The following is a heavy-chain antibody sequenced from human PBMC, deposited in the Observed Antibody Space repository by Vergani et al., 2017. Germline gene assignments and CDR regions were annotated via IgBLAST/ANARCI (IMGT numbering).Heavy chain of an antibody. Sequence: QVQLQQWGAGLLKPSETLSLTCAVYGGSFSGYYWSWIRQPPGKGLEWIGRIYTSGSTNYNPSLKSRVTMSVETSKNQFSLKLSSVTAADTAVDYCARDGGTAYYYDSSGYSLFDPWGQGTLVTVSS. D-gene: IGHD3-22*01. CDR3: ARDGGTAYYYDSSGYSLFDP. CDR1: GGSFSGYY. CDR2: IYTSGST. V-gene: IGHV4-59*10. J-gene: IGHJ5*02.